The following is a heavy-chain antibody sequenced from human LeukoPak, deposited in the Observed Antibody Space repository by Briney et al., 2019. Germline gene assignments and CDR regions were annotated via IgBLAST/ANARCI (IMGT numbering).Heavy chain of an antibody. J-gene: IGHJ3*02. CDR1: GFTFSSYS. CDR2: ISSSSSYI. D-gene: IGHD1-26*01. V-gene: IGHV3-21*01. CDR3: ARASMNVGATMAFDI. Sequence: GGSLRLSCAASGFTFSSYSMNWVRQAPGKGLEWVSSISSSSSYIYYADSVKGRFTISRDNAENSLYLQMNSLRAEDTAVYYCARASMNVGATMAFDIWGQGTMVTVSS.